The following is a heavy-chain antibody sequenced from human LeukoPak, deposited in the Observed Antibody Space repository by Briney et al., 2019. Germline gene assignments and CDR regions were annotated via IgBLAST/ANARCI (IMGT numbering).Heavy chain of an antibody. CDR2: ISAYNGNT. CDR3: ARDLRPPEVDIVVLPAVRLWRFDP. J-gene: IGHJ5*02. D-gene: IGHD2-2*03. CDR1: GYTFTSYG. Sequence: GASVKASCKASGYTFTSYGISWVRQAPGQGLEWMGWISAYNGNTNYAQKLQGRVTMTTDTSTSTAYMELRSLRSDDTAVYYCARDLRPPEVDIVVLPAVRLWRFDPWGQGTLVTVSS. V-gene: IGHV1-18*04.